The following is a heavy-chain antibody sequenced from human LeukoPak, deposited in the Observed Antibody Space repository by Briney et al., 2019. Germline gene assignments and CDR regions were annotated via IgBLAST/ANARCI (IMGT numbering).Heavy chain of an antibody. Sequence: GGSLRLSCAASGFTFSSYAMSWVRQAPGKGLEWVSAISGSGGSTYYADSVKGRFTISRDNSKNTLYLQMNSLRAEDTAVYYCAKDHGRSGKWLVLDCWGQGTLVTVSS. V-gene: IGHV3-23*01. D-gene: IGHD6-19*01. J-gene: IGHJ4*02. CDR1: GFTFSSYA. CDR2: ISGSGGST. CDR3: AKDHGRSGKWLVLDC.